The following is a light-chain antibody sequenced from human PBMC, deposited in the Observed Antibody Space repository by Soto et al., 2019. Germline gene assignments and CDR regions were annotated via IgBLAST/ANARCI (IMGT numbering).Light chain of an antibody. V-gene: IGLV1-47*01. Sequence: QPVLTQPPSASGTPGQRVTISCSGSSSNIGSNYVYWYQQLPGTAPKLLIYRNNQRPSGVPDRFSGSKSGTSASLAISGLRSEDEADYHCAAWDDSLSGSFGGGTKLTVL. CDR1: SSNIGSNY. CDR3: AAWDDSLSGS. CDR2: RNN. J-gene: IGLJ2*01.